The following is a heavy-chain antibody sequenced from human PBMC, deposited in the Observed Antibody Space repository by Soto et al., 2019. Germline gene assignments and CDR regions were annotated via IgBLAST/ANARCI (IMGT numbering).Heavy chain of an antibody. V-gene: IGHV1-2*02. CDR1: GYTFTGYY. CDR2: INPNSGGT. Sequence: ASVNVSCKASGYTFTGYYMHWVRQAPGQGLEWMGWINPNSGGTNYAQKFQGRVTMTGDTSISTAYMELSRLRSDDTAVYYCARDWTDITMVLGVIIILFYGMDVWGQAPTVTV. CDR3: ARDWTDITMVLGVIIILFYGMDV. D-gene: IGHD3-10*01. J-gene: IGHJ6*02.